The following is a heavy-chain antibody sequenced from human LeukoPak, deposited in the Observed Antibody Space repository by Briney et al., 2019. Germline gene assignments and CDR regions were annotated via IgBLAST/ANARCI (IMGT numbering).Heavy chain of an antibody. D-gene: IGHD6-13*01. J-gene: IGHJ4*02. V-gene: IGHV4-31*03. Sequence: SQSLSLTCTVPGGSLISGVSCARWVRHHRGDCLGWLGFIYYGGSPSYNPSFRAGVTISVDTSKNQFSLKLSSVTAADTAVYYCARDGRGIAAAGFDYWGQGTLVTVSS. CDR1: GGSLISGVSC. CDR2: IYYGGSP. CDR3: ARDGRGIAAAGFDY.